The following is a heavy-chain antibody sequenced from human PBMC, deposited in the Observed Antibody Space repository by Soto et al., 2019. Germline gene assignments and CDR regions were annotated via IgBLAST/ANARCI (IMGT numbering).Heavy chain of an antibody. V-gene: IGHV3-30*19. J-gene: IGHJ1*01. CDR2: TSYDGNDK. CDR1: GFTFRSYV. D-gene: IGHD3-16*01. CDR3: ARWGTTGGLDV. Sequence: QVHLVEYGGGVLQPGTSLRVSCVGSGFTFRSYVIHWVRQAPGKGLEWVALTSYDGNDKYYGDSVRGRFTISRDNSRNTVDLQMDRLRLEDTALYYCARWGTTGGLDVWGQGTLVSVSS.